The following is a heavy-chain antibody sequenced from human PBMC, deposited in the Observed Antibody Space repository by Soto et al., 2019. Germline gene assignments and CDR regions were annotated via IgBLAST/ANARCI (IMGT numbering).Heavy chain of an antibody. Sequence: GGSLRLSCAASGFVFRSYSMNWVRQAPGKGPEWVSCISSSSSFINYADSVKGRFTISRDNAKNSLYLQMNSLRVEDTAVYYCARAYKYVAATGSWFDPWGQGISVTVSS. J-gene: IGHJ5*02. CDR2: ISSSSSFI. CDR1: GFVFRSYS. V-gene: IGHV3-21*01. D-gene: IGHD6-13*01. CDR3: ARAYKYVAATGSWFDP.